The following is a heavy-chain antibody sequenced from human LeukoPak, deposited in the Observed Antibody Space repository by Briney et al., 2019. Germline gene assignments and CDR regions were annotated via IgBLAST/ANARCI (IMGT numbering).Heavy chain of an antibody. CDR1: GFTVSSNY. CDR2: IYSGGST. J-gene: IGHJ4*02. CDR3: ARAEYYGDTLVFDY. Sequence: PGGSLRLSCAASGFTVSSNYMSWVRQAPGKWLEWVSVIYSGGSTYYADSVKGRFTISRDNSKNTLYLQMNSLRAEDTAVYYCARAEYYGDTLVFDYWGQGTLVTVSS. V-gene: IGHV3-53*01. D-gene: IGHD4-17*01.